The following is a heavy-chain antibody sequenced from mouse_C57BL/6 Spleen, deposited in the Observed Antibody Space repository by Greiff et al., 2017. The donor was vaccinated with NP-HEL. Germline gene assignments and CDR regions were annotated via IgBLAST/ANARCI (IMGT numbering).Heavy chain of an antibody. CDR2: ISDGGSYT. J-gene: IGHJ3*01. CDR3: ARDGDYDEAWFAY. CDR1: GFTFSSYA. V-gene: IGHV5-4*01. Sequence: EVKLMESGGGLVKPGGSLKLSCAASGFTFSSYAMSWVRQTPEKRLEWVATISDGGSYTYYPDNVKGRFTISRDNAKNNLYLQMSHLKSEDTAMYYCARDGDYDEAWFAYWGQGTLVTVSA. D-gene: IGHD2-4*01.